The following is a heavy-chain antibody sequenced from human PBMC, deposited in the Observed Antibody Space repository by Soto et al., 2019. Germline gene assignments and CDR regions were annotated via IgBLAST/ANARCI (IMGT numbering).Heavy chain of an antibody. Sequence: VKVSCKASGYAFITYEIRWVRQASGQGPEWMGWMNPDSGDTGHAQKFQGRVIMTRSTSISTAYMELSSLRPEDTAVYYCARADCTNGVCYHHYYYGMDVWGQGTTVTVSS. D-gene: IGHD2-8*01. CDR1: GYAFITYE. CDR2: MNPDSGDT. V-gene: IGHV1-8*01. J-gene: IGHJ6*02. CDR3: ARADCTNGVCYHHYYYGMDV.